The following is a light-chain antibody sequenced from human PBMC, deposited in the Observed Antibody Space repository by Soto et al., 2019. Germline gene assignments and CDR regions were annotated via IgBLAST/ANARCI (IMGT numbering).Light chain of an antibody. J-gene: IGKJ2*01. V-gene: IGKV3-15*01. CDR1: QSVNSN. CDR2: GAS. CDR3: QQYNDWPLYT. Sequence: EIVMTQSPTIVSVSPGERATLSCRASQSVNSNLAWYQQKPGQAPRLLISGASTRAPGIAARFSGSGSGTNFTLSISGLQSADFAVYYCQQYNDWPLYTFGQGTKLEIE.